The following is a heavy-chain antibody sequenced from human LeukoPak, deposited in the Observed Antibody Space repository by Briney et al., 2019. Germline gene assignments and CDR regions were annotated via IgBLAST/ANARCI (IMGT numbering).Heavy chain of an antibody. J-gene: IGHJ4*02. CDR2: IRSSSSYI. D-gene: IGHD4-17*01. CDR1: GFTFSIYS. CDR3: ARDLMTTVTTVDY. Sequence: GGSLRLSCAASGFTFSIYSMNWVRQAPGKGLEWVSSIRSSSSYIYYAHSVKGRFTISRDNAKNSLYLQMNSLRAEDTAVYYCARDLMTTVTTVDYWGQGTLVTVSS. V-gene: IGHV3-21*01.